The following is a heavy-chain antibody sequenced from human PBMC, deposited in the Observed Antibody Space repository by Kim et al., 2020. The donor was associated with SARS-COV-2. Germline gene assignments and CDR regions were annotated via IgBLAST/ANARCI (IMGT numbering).Heavy chain of an antibody. V-gene: IGHV3-9*01. CDR3: AKDYCSSTSCPFDY. Sequence: GGSLRLSCAASGFTFDDYAMHWVRQAPGKGLEWVSGISWNSGSIGYADSVKGRFTISRDNAKNSLYLQMNSLRAEDTALYYCAKDYCSSTSCPFDYWGQG. CDR2: ISWNSGSI. J-gene: IGHJ4*02. CDR1: GFTFDDYA. D-gene: IGHD2-2*01.